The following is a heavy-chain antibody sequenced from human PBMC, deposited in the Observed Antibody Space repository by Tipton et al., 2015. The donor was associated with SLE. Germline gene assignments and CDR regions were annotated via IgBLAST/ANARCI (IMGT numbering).Heavy chain of an antibody. J-gene: IGHJ4*02. CDR1: GFTFSSYG. D-gene: IGHD6-19*01. Sequence: SLRLSCAASGFTFSSYGMHWVRQAPGKGLEWVAVTWYDGSKKYYADSVKGRFSISRDNSKTTLYLQMNSLRAEDTAVYYCARDTQWRGPFDYWGQGTLVTVSS. CDR2: TWYDGSKK. CDR3: ARDTQWRGPFDY. V-gene: IGHV3-33*01.